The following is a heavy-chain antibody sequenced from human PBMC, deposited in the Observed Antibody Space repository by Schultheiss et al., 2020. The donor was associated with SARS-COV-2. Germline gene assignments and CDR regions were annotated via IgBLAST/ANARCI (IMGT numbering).Heavy chain of an antibody. CDR2: IKQDGSEK. CDR3: ASSRGSYGKVDY. J-gene: IGHJ4*02. Sequence: GGSLRLSCAASGFTVSSNYMSWVRQAPGKGLEWVANIKQDGSEKYYVDSVKGRFTISRDNSKNTLYLQMNSLRAEDTAVYYCASSRGSYGKVDYWGQGTLVTVSS. CDR1: GFTVSSNY. D-gene: IGHD1-26*01. V-gene: IGHV3-7*03.